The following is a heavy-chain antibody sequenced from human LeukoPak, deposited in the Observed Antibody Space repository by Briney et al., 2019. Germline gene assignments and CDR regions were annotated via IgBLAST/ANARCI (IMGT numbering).Heavy chain of an antibody. CDR3: AREEHYDRSGWGAFPI. CDR1: GFTFSSYE. D-gene: IGHD3-22*01. Sequence: GGSLRLSCEVSGFTFSSYEMNWVRQAPGKGLEWVSYISTSGTRYYADSVKGRFTISRDNAKNSLYLQMNSLRVEDTAVYYCAREEHYDRSGWGAFPIWGQGTMLTVSS. V-gene: IGHV3-48*03. CDR2: ISTSGTR. J-gene: IGHJ3*02.